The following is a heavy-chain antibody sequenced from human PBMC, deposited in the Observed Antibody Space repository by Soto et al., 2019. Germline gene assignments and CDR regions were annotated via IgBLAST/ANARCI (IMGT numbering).Heavy chain of an antibody. D-gene: IGHD6-6*01. J-gene: IGHJ1*01. CDR1: GFTFSNAW. CDR2: IKSKTDGGTT. CDR3: TTASIAARLRYFQH. V-gene: IGHV3-15*01. Sequence: GGSLRLSCAASGFTFSNAWMSWVRQAPGKGLEWVGRIKSKTDGGTTDYAAPVKGRFTISRDDSKNTLYLQMNSLKTEDTAVYYCTTASIAARLRYFQHWGQGTLVTVSS.